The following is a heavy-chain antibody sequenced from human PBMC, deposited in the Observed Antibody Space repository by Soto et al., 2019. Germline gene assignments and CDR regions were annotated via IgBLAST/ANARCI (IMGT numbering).Heavy chain of an antibody. J-gene: IGHJ6*02. CDR3: ARYYYDSSGYYYRYYYYGMDV. Sequence: SVKVSCKASGGTFRSYAISWVRQAPGQGLEWMGGIIPIFGTANYAQKFQGRVTITADESTSTAYMELSSLRSEDTAVYYCARYYYDSSGYYYRYYYYGMDVWGQGTTVTVSS. V-gene: IGHV1-69*13. CDR2: IIPIFGTA. D-gene: IGHD3-22*01. CDR1: GGTFRSYA.